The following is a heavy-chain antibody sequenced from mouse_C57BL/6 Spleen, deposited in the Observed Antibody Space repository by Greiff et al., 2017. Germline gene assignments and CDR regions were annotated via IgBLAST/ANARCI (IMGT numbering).Heavy chain of an antibody. V-gene: IGHV5-12*01. Sequence: DVQLQESGGGLVQPGGSLKLSCAASGFTFSDYYMYWVRQTPGKRLEWVAYISNGGGSTYYPDTVKGRFTLSRDNAKNTLYRQMSRLKSEDTAMYYCARHGGVYGSGDYAMDYWGQGTSVTVSS. CDR1: GFTFSDYY. J-gene: IGHJ4*01. D-gene: IGHD1-1*01. CDR2: ISNGGGST. CDR3: ARHGGVYGSGDYAMDY.